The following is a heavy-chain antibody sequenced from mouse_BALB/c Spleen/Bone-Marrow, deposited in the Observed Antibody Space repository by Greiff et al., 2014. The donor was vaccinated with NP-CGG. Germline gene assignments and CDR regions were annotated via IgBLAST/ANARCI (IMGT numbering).Heavy chain of an antibody. CDR1: GYTFSSYW. CDR3: ARSGLGTGYFYVDV. J-gene: IGHJ1*01. Sequence: DLVKPGASVKLSCKASGYTFSSYWINWIKQRPGPGLEWIGRFAPGSGSTNYNEVFKGKATLTVDTSSATAYIQLDSRSSEDSAVYFWARSGLGTGYFYVDVGGAGTTVTVSS. D-gene: IGHD2-14*01. CDR2: FAPGSGST. V-gene: IGHV1S41*01.